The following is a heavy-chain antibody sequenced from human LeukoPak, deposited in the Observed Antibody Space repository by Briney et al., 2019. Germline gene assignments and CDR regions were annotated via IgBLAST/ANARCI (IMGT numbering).Heavy chain of an antibody. CDR2: INHSGST. CDR1: GGSFSGYY. D-gene: IGHD6-13*01. J-gene: IGHJ5*02. Sequence: SETLSLTCAGYGGSFSGYYWSWIRQPPGKGLEWIGEINHSGSTNHNPPLKSRGTISVDTSKSHFSLKLSSVPAADTAVYYCASGSWYVDPPPSWGQGTLVPVSS. V-gene: IGHV4-34*01. CDR3: ASGSWYVDPPPS.